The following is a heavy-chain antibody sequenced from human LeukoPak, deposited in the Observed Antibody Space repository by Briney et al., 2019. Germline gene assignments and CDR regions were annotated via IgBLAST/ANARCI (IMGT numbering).Heavy chain of an antibody. V-gene: IGHV4-39*01. CDR3: ARHLPLEYSSSSGFDY. J-gene: IGHJ4*02. D-gene: IGHD6-6*01. CDR1: GGSISSSSYY. CDR2: IYYSGST. Sequence: KPSETLSLTCTVSGGSISSSSYYWGWIRQPPGKGLEWIGSIYYSGSTYYNPSLKSRVTISVDTSKNQFSLKLSSVTAADTAVYYCARHLPLEYSSSSGFDYWGQGTLVTVSS.